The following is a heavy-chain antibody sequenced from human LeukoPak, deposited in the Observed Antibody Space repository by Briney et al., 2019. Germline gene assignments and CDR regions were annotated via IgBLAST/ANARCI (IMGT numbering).Heavy chain of an antibody. V-gene: IGHV3-30*02. Sequence: GGSLRLSCAASGFTFDDYAMHWVRQAPGKGLEWVAFIRYDGSNKYYADSVKGRFTISRDNSKNTLYLQMNSLRAEDTAVYYCAKERDTAMVTIDYWGQGTLVTVSS. CDR1: GFTFDDYA. D-gene: IGHD5-18*01. CDR3: AKERDTAMVTIDY. CDR2: IRYDGSNK. J-gene: IGHJ4*02.